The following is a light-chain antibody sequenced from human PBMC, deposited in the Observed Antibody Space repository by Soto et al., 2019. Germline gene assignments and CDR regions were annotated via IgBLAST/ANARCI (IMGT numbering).Light chain of an antibody. CDR1: SSDVDNYNY. J-gene: IGLJ1*01. Sequence: QSALTQPRSVSGSPGQSVTISCTGTSSDVDNYNYVSWHQQHPGKPPRLMIYDVTTRPSGVPDRFSGSKSGNTASLTISGLQAEDEADYYCCSYAVNYTDVFGAGTKLTVL. CDR2: DVT. CDR3: CSYAVNYTDV. V-gene: IGLV2-11*01.